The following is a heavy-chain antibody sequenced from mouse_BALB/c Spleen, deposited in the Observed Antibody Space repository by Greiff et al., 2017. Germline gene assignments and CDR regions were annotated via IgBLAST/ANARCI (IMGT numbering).Heavy chain of an antibody. V-gene: IGHV1-84*02. CDR2: IYPGSGNT. CDR1: GYTFTDYY. CDR3: ARWETYYKYGFDY. Sequence: LVESGPELVKPGASVKISCKASGYTFTDYYINWVKQKPGQGLEWIGCIYPGSGNTKYNEKFKGKATLTVDTSSSTAYMQLSSLTSEDTTVYFCARWETYYKYGFDYWGQGTTLTVSS. D-gene: IGHD2-14*01. J-gene: IGHJ2*01.